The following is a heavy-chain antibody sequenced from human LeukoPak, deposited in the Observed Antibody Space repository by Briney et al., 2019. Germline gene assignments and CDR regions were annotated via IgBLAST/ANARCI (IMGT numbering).Heavy chain of an antibody. CDR2: ISYDGSNK. J-gene: IGHJ6*03. CDR1: GFTFSDYW. D-gene: IGHD3-22*01. Sequence: PGGSLRLSCAASGFTFSDYWMSWVRQAPGKGLEWVALISYDGSNKDYADSVKGRFTISRDNSKNTLYLQMNSLRAGDTALYYCAKGGAYYYHSGISSPAEGARHNLYYYYYMDVWGKGTTVTVSS. CDR3: AKGGAYYYHSGISSPAEGARHNLYYYYYMDV. V-gene: IGHV3-30*18.